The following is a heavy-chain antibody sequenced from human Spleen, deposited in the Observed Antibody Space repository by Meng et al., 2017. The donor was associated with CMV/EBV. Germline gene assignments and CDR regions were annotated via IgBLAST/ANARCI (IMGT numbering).Heavy chain of an antibody. D-gene: IGHD5-12*01. CDR2: INSDGSST. CDR1: GFTFSSYW. CDR3: ARGQAAGGYVYIDY. Sequence: SGFTFSSYWMHWVRQAPGKGLVWVSRINSDGSSTSYADSVKGRFTISRDNAKNTLYLQMNSLRAEDTAVYYCARGQAAGGYVYIDYWGQGTLVTVSS. V-gene: IGHV3-74*01. J-gene: IGHJ4*02.